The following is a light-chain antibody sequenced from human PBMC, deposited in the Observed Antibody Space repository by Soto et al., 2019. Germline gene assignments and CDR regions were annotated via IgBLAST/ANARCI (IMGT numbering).Light chain of an antibody. CDR3: PQYYSYPPRT. V-gene: IGKV1-8*01. CDR1: QGISSY. CDR2: AAS. J-gene: IGKJ1*01. Sequence: AIRMTQSPSSLSASTGDRVTITCRASQGISSYLAWYQQKPGKAPKLLIYAASTLQCGVPSWFSGSGSGTDFTPTIICLLKEDFATYYCPQYYSYPPRTFGQGTKVEIK.